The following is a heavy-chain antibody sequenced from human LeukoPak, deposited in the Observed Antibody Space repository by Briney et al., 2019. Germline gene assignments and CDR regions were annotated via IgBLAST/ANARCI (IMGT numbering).Heavy chain of an antibody. D-gene: IGHD1-26*01. V-gene: IGHV4-59*01. CDR1: GGSFSGYY. CDR3: ARSSSSGSYWADY. CDR2: IYYSGST. J-gene: IGHJ4*02. Sequence: SETLSLTCAVYGGSFSGYYWSWIRQPPGKGLEWIGYIYYSGSTSYNPSLKSRVTISVDTSKNQFSLKLTSVTAADTAVYYCARSSSSGSYWADYWGQGTLVTVSS.